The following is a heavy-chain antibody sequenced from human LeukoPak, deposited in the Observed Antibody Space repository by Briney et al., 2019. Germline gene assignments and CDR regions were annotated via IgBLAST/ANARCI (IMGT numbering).Heavy chain of an antibody. Sequence: GESLKISCKGSGYSFTSYWIGWVRQMPGKGLEWMGIIYPGDSDTRYSPSFQGQVTISADKPISTAYLQWSSLKASDTAMYYCARLQNYDILTGPLMDVWGQGTTVTVSS. CDR1: GYSFTSYW. CDR2: IYPGDSDT. J-gene: IGHJ6*02. D-gene: IGHD3-9*01. V-gene: IGHV5-51*01. CDR3: ARLQNYDILTGPLMDV.